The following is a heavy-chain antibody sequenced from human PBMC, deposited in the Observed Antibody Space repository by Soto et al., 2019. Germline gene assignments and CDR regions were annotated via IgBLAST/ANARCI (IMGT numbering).Heavy chain of an antibody. CDR3: ARRVGYSSGWLGYYFDY. J-gene: IGHJ4*02. CDR2: IIPIFGTA. V-gene: IGHV1-69*01. Sequence: QVQLVQSGAEVKKPGSSVKVSRKASGGTFSKYAISWVRQAPGQGLEWMGGIIPIFGTANYAQKFQGRVTITADESTTTAYMELSSLRSEDTAVYYCARRVGYSSGWLGYYFDYWGQGTLVTVSS. D-gene: IGHD6-19*01. CDR1: GGTFSKYA.